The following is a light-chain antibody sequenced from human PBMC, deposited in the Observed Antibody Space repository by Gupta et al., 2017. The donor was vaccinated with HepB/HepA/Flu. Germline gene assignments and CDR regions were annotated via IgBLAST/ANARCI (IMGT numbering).Light chain of an antibody. V-gene: IGKV1-39*01. CDR2: AAT. J-gene: IGKJ2*01. CDR1: QSISSY. Sequence: DIQMTQSPSSLPASVGDRVTITCRASQSISSYLNWYQHKPGKAPNLLIYAATSWQSGVPSRFSGSGSGTDFTLTISSRQQEDFASYYCQQTDSSPMNTLGQGTKLEIK. CDR3: QQTDSSPMNT.